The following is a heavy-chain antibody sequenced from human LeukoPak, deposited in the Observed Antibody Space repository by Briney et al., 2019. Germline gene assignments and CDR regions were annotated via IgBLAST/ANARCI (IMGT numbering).Heavy chain of an antibody. V-gene: IGHV3-21*01. D-gene: IGHD3-22*01. CDR2: ITGGSIYI. CDR3: VRSDSSGYYFEY. J-gene: IGHJ4*02. Sequence: GGSLRLSCAASGFTFSSYSMNWVRQAPGKGLEWVSSITGGSIYIYYADSVKGRFTISRDIAKNSLYLQMNSLRAEDTAVYYCVRSDSSGYYFEYWGQGTLVTVSS. CDR1: GFTFSSYS.